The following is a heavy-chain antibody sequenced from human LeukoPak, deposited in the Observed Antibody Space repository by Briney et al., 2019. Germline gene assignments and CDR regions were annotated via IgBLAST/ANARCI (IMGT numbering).Heavy chain of an antibody. Sequence: GGSLRLSCAASGFTFSSHGMNWVRQAPGKGLEWVSGISPSGDITYYADSVLGRFTISRDNSKNTLYLQMNSLRAEDTAVYYCAKAEGWELLGYFDYWGQGTLVTVSS. D-gene: IGHD1-26*01. CDR2: ISPSGDIT. CDR3: AKAEGWELLGYFDY. J-gene: IGHJ4*02. CDR1: GFTFSSHG. V-gene: IGHV3-23*01.